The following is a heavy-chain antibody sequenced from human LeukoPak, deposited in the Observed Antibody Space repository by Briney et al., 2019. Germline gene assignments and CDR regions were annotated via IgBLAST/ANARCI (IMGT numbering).Heavy chain of an antibody. CDR3: ARSYYYDSSGYRWTYFDY. V-gene: IGHV1-46*01. CDR1: GYIFTSFY. Sequence: ASVKVSCKASGYIFTSFYMRWVRQAPGQGLEWMGIVNPSGGSTSYAQKFQGRATMTRDTSTSTVYMELSSLRSEDTAVYYCARSYYYDSSGYRWTYFDYWGQGTLVTVSS. D-gene: IGHD3-22*01. J-gene: IGHJ4*02. CDR2: VNPSGGST.